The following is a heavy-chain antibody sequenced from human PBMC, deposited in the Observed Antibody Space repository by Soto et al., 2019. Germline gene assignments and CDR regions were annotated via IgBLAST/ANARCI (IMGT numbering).Heavy chain of an antibody. D-gene: IGHD5-12*01. V-gene: IGHV4-39*01. CDR1: GGSISSSSYY. CDR3: ASYSGYYYFDY. J-gene: IGHJ4*02. Sequence: QLQLQESGPGLVKPSETLSLTCTVSGGSISSSSYYWGWIRQPPGKGLEWIGSIYYSGSTYYNPSLKSRVTISVDTSKNQFSLKLSSVTAADTAVYYCASYSGYYYFDYWGQGTLVTVSS. CDR2: IYYSGST.